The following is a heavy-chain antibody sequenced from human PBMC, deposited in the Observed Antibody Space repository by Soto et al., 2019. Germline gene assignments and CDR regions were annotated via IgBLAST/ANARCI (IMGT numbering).Heavy chain of an antibody. CDR3: ARVRGTGDDAFDI. CDR1: GFTVSSNY. J-gene: IGHJ3*02. Sequence: QLGGSLRLSCAASGFTVSSNYMSWVRQAPGKGLEWVSVIYSGGSTYYADSVKGRFTISRDNSKNTLYLQMNSLRAEDTAVYYCARVRGTGDDAFDIWGQGTMVTVSS. D-gene: IGHD7-27*01. V-gene: IGHV3-53*01. CDR2: IYSGGST.